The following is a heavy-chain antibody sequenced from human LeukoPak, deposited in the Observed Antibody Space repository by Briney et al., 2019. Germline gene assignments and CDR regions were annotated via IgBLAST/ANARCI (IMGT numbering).Heavy chain of an antibody. D-gene: IGHD3-10*01. CDR1: GGSISSGGYY. CDR2: IYLLGST. V-gene: IGHV4-30-2*01. CDR3: ARGIVRGVLYYFDY. J-gene: IGHJ4*02. Sequence: PSETLSLTCAVSGGSISSGGYYWSWIRQPPGKGLGWIGYIYLLGSTYYNPSLKSRITISVDRSKNQFSLQLSSVTAADTAVYYCARGIVRGVLYYFDYWGQGSLVTVSS.